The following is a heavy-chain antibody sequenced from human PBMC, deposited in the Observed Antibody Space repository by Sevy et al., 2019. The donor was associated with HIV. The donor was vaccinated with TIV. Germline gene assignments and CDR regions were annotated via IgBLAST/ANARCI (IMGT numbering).Heavy chain of an antibody. Sequence: SETLSLTCAVSGDSISNNNWWSWVRQPPGKGLEGIGEVYHTGNTNYNPSLKRRVTISLDKSRNQFSLNLSSVTAADTAVYYCARDPGSCSGGVCSYYFDFWRQGTLVTVSS. J-gene: IGHJ4*02. CDR3: ARDPGSCSGGVCSYYFDF. CDR2: VYHTGNT. D-gene: IGHD2-8*02. CDR1: GDSISNNNW. V-gene: IGHV4-4*02.